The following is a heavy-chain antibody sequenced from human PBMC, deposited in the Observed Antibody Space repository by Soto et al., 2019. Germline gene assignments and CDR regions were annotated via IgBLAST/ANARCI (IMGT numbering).Heavy chain of an antibody. Sequence: GGSLRLSCAASGFTFSSYSMNWVRQAPGKGLEWVSSISSSSSYIYYADSVKGRFTISRDNAKNSLYLQMNSLRAEDTAVYYCARSLRGGFVPNDAFDIWGQGTRGTVS. CDR1: GFTFSSYS. V-gene: IGHV3-21*01. D-gene: IGHD2-15*01. CDR3: ARSLRGGFVPNDAFDI. J-gene: IGHJ3*02. CDR2: ISSSSSYI.